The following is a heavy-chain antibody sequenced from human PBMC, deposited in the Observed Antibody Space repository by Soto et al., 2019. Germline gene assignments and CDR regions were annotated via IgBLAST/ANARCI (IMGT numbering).Heavy chain of an antibody. J-gene: IGHJ5*02. CDR2: IFYTGDT. V-gene: IGHV4-38-2*02. Sequence: PSETLSLPCSVSTYSISSGFFWGWIRQSPGKGLEWIGSIFYTGDTYYNPSLKSRITMSVDTSRNQFSLKLTSLTAADTSVYYCARDTNSLDPWGQGILVTVSS. D-gene: IGHD1-1*01. CDR3: ARDTNSLDP. CDR1: TYSISSGFF.